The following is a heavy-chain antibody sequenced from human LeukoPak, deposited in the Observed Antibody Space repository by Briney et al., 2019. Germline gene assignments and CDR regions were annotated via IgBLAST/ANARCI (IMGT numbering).Heavy chain of an antibody. CDR1: GASINIYTYY. CDR3: AREAMVRGVTIVYYFDY. D-gene: IGHD3-10*01. J-gene: IGHJ4*02. CDR2: VSYSGSP. Sequence: SETLTLTCTVSGASINIYTYYWGWIRQPPGKGLEWIGSVSYSGSPYYNPSLTSRATISVDTSRNQVSLKLTSVTAADTAVYYCAREAMVRGVTIVYYFDYWGQGTLVTVSS. V-gene: IGHV4-39*07.